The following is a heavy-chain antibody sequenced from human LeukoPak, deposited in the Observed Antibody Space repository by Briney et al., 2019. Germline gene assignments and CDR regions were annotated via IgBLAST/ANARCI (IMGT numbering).Heavy chain of an antibody. CDR1: GFTFRTYT. CDR2: IYGDGSVT. CDR3: AKDRVPDGLWNFDF. Sequence: GGSLRLSCVASGFTFRTYTMSWVRQAPGKGLEWVSSIYGDGSVTFYADSVKGRFTIYREQSKSTLFLQMNNLRVEDTAKYFCAKDRVPDGLWNFDFWGQGTPVTVSS. V-gene: IGHV3-23*03. J-gene: IGHJ4*02. D-gene: IGHD1-14*01.